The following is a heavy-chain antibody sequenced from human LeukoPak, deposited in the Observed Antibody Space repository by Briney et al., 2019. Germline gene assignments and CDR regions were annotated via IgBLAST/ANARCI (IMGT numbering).Heavy chain of an antibody. V-gene: IGHV3-23*01. CDR1: GFTFSTYA. CDR2: ISANGGST. J-gene: IGHJ4*02. CDR3: ARQLGYCSDGSCYFDY. D-gene: IGHD2-15*01. Sequence: GGFLRLSCAASGFTFSTYALSWVRQAPGRGLEWVSSISANGGSTYSADSVKGRFSFSRDNSKNTLHLQMNSLRAEDTAVYHCARQLGYCSDGSCYFDYWGQGTLVTVSS.